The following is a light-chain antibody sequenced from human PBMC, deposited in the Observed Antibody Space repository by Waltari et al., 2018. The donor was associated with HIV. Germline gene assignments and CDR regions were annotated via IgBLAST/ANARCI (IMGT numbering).Light chain of an antibody. CDR1: QTVYNW. CDR2: KAS. V-gene: IGKV1-5*03. Sequence: DIPLTQSPSTVSASVGDRITITCRASQTVYNWLAWYQQRPGKAPKLLIYKASTLESGVPPRFSGSGSGTEFTLTNNGLQSDDFATYYCQQYYSYSTFGPGTKVDIK. CDR3: QQYYSYST. J-gene: IGKJ3*01.